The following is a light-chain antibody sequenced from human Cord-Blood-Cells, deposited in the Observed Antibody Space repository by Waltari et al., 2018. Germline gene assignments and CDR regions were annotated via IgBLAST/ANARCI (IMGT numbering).Light chain of an antibody. V-gene: IGLV1-40*01. CDR1: SSNIGAGYD. CDR2: GNS. J-gene: IGLJ2*01. CDR3: QSYDSSLSGVV. Sequence: QSVLTQPPSVSGAPGQRVTISCTGSSSNIGAGYDVHWYQQLPGTAPKLLILGNSNRPAGVPDRFSGAKSGTSASLAITGLQAEDEADYYCQSYDSSLSGVVFGGGTTLTVL.